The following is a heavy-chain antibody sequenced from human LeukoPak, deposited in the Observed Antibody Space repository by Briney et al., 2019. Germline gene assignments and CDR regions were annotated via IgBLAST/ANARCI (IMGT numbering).Heavy chain of an antibody. V-gene: IGHV1-8*01. Sequence: SVKVSCKASGYTFTSYDINWVRQATGQGLEWMGWMNPNSGNTGYAQKFQGRVTMTRNTSISTAYMELSSLRSEDTAVYYCARAPRITIFGVAATGNWFDPWGQGTLVTVSS. J-gene: IGHJ5*02. D-gene: IGHD3-3*01. CDR1: GYTFTSYD. CDR2: MNPNSGNT. CDR3: ARAPRITIFGVAATGNWFDP.